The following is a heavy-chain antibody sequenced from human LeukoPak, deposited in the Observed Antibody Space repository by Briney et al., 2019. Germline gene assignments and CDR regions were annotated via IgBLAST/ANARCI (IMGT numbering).Heavy chain of an antibody. V-gene: IGHV3-74*01. CDR1: GFTLSSYS. J-gene: IGHJ4*02. Sequence: PGGSLRLSCAASGFTLSSYSMHWVRQAPGKGLVWVSRISSDGSNTNYADSVKGRFTISRDSAKNTLYLQMNSLRAEDTALYYCARQNRDFDYWGQGTLVTVSS. CDR2: ISSDGSNT. CDR3: ARQNRDFDY. D-gene: IGHD1-14*01.